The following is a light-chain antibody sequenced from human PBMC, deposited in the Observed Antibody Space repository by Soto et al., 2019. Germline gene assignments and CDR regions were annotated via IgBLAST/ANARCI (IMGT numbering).Light chain of an antibody. V-gene: IGKV1-33*01. J-gene: IGKJ4*01. Sequence: DIQMTQSPSSLSASVGDRVTITCQASQDISNYVNWYQLKPGKAPKLLIYDASNLETGVPSRFSGSGSGTDFTVTSSSLQPEDIATYYCQRYDNLLIPFGGGTKVEIK. CDR3: QRYDNLLIP. CDR2: DAS. CDR1: QDISNY.